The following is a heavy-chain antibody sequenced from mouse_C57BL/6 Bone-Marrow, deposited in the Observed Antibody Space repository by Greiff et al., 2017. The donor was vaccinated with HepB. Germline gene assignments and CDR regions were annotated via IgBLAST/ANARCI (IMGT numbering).Heavy chain of an antibody. Sequence: QVQLQQSGPELVKPGASVKISCKASGYTFTDYYINWVKQRPGQGLEWIGWIFPGSGSTYYNEKFKGKATLTVDKSSSTAYMFLSSLTSEDSAVYFCAREGTVWFAYWGQGTLVTVSA. V-gene: IGHV1-75*01. CDR1: GYTFTDYY. J-gene: IGHJ3*01. CDR3: AREGTVWFAY. D-gene: IGHD1-1*01. CDR2: IFPGSGST.